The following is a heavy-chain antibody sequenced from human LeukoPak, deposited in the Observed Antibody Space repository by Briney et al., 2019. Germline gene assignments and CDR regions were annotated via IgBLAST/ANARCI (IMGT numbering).Heavy chain of an antibody. V-gene: IGHV4-59*01. CDR2: IYYSGST. D-gene: IGHD6-19*01. CDR3: ARDSGGSSGSYEYFQH. Sequence: SETLSLTCTVSGGSISSYYWSWIRQPPGKGLEWIGYIYYSGSTNYNPSLKSRATISVDTSKTQFSLKLSSVTAADTAVYYCARDSGGSSGSYEYFQHWGQGTLVTVSS. CDR1: GGSISSYY. J-gene: IGHJ1*01.